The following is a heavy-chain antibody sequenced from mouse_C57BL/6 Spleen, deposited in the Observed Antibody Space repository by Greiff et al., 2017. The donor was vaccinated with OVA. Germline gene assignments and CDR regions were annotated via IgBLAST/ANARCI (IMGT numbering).Heavy chain of an antibody. D-gene: IGHD2-4*01. V-gene: IGHV5-17*01. J-gene: IGHJ3*01. CDR1: GFTFSDYG. CDR3: ARLVDYDWFAY. CDR2: ISSGSITI. Sequence: EVQGVESGGGLVKPGGSLQLSCAASGFTFSDYGMHWVRQAPEKGLEWVAYISSGSITIYYADTVKGRFTISRDNANNTLFLQMTSLRSEDSAMYYCARLVDYDWFAYWGQGTLVTVSS.